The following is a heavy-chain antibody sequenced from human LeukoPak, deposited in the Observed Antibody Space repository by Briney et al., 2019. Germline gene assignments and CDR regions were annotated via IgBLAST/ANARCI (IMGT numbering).Heavy chain of an antibody. CDR3: ARVISDDSSGYYYVAYYYMDV. Sequence: GGSLRLSCAASGFTFDDYGMSWVRQAPGKGLEWVSVINWNGGITRYADSVKGRFTISRDNAKNSLYLQMNSLRAEDTALYYCARVISDDSSGYYYVAYYYMDVWGKGTTVTVSS. D-gene: IGHD3-22*01. J-gene: IGHJ6*03. V-gene: IGHV3-20*04. CDR1: GFTFDDYG. CDR2: INWNGGIT.